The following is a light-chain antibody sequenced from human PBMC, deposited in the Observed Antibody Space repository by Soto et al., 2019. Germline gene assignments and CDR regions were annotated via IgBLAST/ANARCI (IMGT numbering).Light chain of an antibody. CDR3: QQYNSYPYT. Sequence: DIQMTQSPSTLTASVGDRVTITXXXXXSXXXXVAWYQQTPGKAPKLLIYKASSLQSGVPSRFSGSGSGTEFTLTISSLQPDDFATFYCQQYNSYPYTFGQGTKLEIK. CDR2: KAS. J-gene: IGKJ2*01. CDR1: XSXXXX. V-gene: IGKV1-5*03.